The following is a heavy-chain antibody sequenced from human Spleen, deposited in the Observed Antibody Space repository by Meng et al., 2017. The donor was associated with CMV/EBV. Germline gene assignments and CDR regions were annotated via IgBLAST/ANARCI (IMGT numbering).Heavy chain of an antibody. CDR2: ISDDSNYI. J-gene: IGHJ4*02. D-gene: IGHD4-11*01. CDR3: ANLGATATFDY. CDR1: GLTFSNAW. Sequence: GGSLRLSCAASGLTFSNAWMTWVRQGPGKGLEWVSSISDDSNYIYYADSVKGRFTISRDNAQNSLYLQMNSLRADDSAVYFCANLGATATFDYWGQGTLVTVSS. V-gene: IGHV3-21*01.